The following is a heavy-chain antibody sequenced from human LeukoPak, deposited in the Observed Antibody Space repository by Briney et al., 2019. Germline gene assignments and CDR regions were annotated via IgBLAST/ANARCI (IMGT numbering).Heavy chain of an antibody. V-gene: IGHV3-53*01. CDR1: GFTVNTNY. J-gene: IGHJ4*02. Sequence: GGSLRLSCAASGFTVNTNYMSWVRQAPGKGLEWVSVIYRDDTTYNADSVKGRFTISRDNAKNSLYLQMNSLRAEDTAVYYCASQIAAAGIIWGQGTLVTVSS. D-gene: IGHD6-13*01. CDR2: IYRDDTT. CDR3: ASQIAAAGII.